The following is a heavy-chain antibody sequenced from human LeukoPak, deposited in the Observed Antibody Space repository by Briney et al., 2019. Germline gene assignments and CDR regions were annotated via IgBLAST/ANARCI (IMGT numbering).Heavy chain of an antibody. Sequence: GGSLRLSCAASGFTFSSYAMSWVRQAPRKGLEWVSAISGSGGSTYYADSVKGRFTISRDNSKNTLYLQMNSLRAEDTAVYYCAKYRSGMSNMVQPSFDYWGQGTLVTVSS. CDR2: ISGSGGST. D-gene: IGHD6-19*01. CDR3: AKYRSGMSNMVQPSFDY. CDR1: GFTFSSYA. J-gene: IGHJ4*02. V-gene: IGHV3-23*01.